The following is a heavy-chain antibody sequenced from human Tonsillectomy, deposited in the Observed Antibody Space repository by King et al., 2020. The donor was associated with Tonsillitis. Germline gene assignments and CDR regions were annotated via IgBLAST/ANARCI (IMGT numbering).Heavy chain of an antibody. CDR1: GFTFSIYW. D-gene: IGHD3-3*01. J-gene: IGHJ4*02. Sequence: VQLVESGGGLVHQPGGSLRLSCAASGFTFSIYWMCWVRQAPGKGLEWVANIRQDGSDKYYVDSVKGRFTISKDNAKNSLYLQMNSLRAEDTAVYYCVTFWSGYFDYWGQGTLVTVSS. V-gene: IGHV3-7*01. CDR2: IRQDGSDK. CDR3: VTFWSGYFDY.